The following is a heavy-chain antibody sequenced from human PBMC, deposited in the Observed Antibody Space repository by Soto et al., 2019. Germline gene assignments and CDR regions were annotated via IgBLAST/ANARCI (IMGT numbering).Heavy chain of an antibody. CDR3: ARQRNSVVTQAYFDS. Sequence: SETLSLTCTVTGDSINNRSYYWGWIRQPPGKGLEWIGSIYYSGSTYNNPPLKSRVSMSVDTSKNQFSLKLRSVTAADTALYYCARQRNSVVTQAYFDSWGQGSLVTVSS. V-gene: IGHV4-39*01. J-gene: IGHJ4*02. CDR2: IYYSGST. D-gene: IGHD2-21*02. CDR1: GDSINNRSYY.